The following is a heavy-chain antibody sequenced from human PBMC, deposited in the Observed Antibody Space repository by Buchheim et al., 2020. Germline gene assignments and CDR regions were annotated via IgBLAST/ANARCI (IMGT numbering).Heavy chain of an antibody. D-gene: IGHD5-24*01. Sequence: EAHLVESGGGLAQLGGSLRLSCAASGFSFSNYWMHWVRQIPGEGLAWVSRIHSVGSTTAYADFVNGRFTIPRDKAKNTLFLQMNNLRVEDSAVYFCARVNDYNYESFDVWG. J-gene: IGHJ3*01. CDR2: IHSVGSTT. CDR3: ARVNDYNYESFDV. CDR1: GFSFSNYW. V-gene: IGHV3-74*01.